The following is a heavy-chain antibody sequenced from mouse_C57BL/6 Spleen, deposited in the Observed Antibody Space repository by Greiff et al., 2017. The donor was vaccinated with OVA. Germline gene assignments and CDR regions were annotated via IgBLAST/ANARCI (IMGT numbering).Heavy chain of an antibody. CDR1: GYAFSSSW. V-gene: IGHV1-82*01. Sequence: VKLQESGPELVKPGASVKISCKASGYAFSSSWMNWVKQRPGKGLEWIGRIYPGDGDTNYNGKFKGKATLTADKSSSTAYMQLSSLTSEDSAVYFCARGGDVGAMDYWGQGTSVTVSS. J-gene: IGHJ4*01. CDR3: ARGGDVGAMDY. D-gene: IGHD3-3*01. CDR2: IYPGDGDT.